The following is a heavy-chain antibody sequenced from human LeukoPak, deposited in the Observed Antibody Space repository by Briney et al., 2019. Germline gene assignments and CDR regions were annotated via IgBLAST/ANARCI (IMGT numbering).Heavy chain of an antibody. Sequence: GGSLRLSCAASGFTFSSYAMSWVRQAPGKGLEWVSVVYSGGSTYYADSVKGRFTISRDNSKNTLYLQMNSLRAEDTAVYYCAREAVTRNYFDYWGQGTLVTVSS. CDR3: AREAVTRNYFDY. D-gene: IGHD4-17*01. CDR1: GFTFSSYA. CDR2: VYSGGST. J-gene: IGHJ4*02. V-gene: IGHV3-53*01.